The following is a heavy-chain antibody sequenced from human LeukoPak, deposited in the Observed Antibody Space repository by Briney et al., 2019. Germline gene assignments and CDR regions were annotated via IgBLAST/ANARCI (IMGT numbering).Heavy chain of an antibody. CDR3: AKRGVVIRVILVGFHKEAYYFDS. D-gene: IGHD3-22*01. J-gene: IGHJ4*02. CDR2: ISDSGGRT. Sequence: GGSLRLSCAVSGITLSNYGMSWVRQAPGKGLEWVAGISDSGGRTIYADSVKGRFTISRDNPKNTLYLQMNSLRADDTAVYFCAKRGVVIRVILVGFHKEAYYFDSWGQGALVTVSS. V-gene: IGHV3-23*01. CDR1: GITLSNYG.